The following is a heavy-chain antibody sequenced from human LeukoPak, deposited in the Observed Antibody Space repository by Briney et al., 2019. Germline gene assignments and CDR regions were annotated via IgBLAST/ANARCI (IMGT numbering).Heavy chain of an antibody. CDR2: IKSDGTYR. V-gene: IGHV3-74*01. J-gene: IGHJ4*02. D-gene: IGHD4-17*01. CDR1: GFTFSSHW. Sequence: GGSLRLSCAASGFTFSSHWMHWVRQAPGKGLVCVARIKSDGTYRDYGDSVRGRFTISRDNAKDTLYLQVNSLRAEDTAVYYCVRDDRSYGVDYWGQGTPVTVSS. CDR3: VRDDRSYGVDY.